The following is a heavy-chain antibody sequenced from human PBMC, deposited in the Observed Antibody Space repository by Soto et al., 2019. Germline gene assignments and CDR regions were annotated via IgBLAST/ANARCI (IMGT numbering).Heavy chain of an antibody. V-gene: IGHV4-61*08. D-gene: IGHD5-12*01. CDR3: ARGGGPLGYYYLDD. Sequence: SETLSLTCSVSGGSVRSGDHFWNRNRQAPGRGLDWLVYMYYTGVSNSNPSLKSLVSMSVDTSKYQFSLKLTSLTAADAADYCCARGGGPLGYYYLDDWGQGTTVTVSS. J-gene: IGHJ6*02. CDR2: MYYTGVS. CDR1: GGSVRSGDHF.